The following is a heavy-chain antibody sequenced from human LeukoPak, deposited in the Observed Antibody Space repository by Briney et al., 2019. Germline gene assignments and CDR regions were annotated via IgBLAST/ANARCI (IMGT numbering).Heavy chain of an antibody. CDR2: INHSGST. J-gene: IGHJ4*02. CDR3: ARPRPYGDYYFDY. D-gene: IGHD4-17*01. V-gene: IGHV4-34*01. Sequence: SETLSLTCAVYGGSFSTYSRTWIRQPPGKGLEWIGEINHSGSTNYNPSLKSRVTISVDTSKNQFSLKLSSVTAADTAVYYCARPRPYGDYYFDYWGQGTLVTVSS. CDR1: GGSFSTYS.